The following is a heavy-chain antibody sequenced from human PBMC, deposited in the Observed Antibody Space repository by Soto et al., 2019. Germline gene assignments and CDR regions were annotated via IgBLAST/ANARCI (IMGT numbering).Heavy chain of an antibody. CDR1: GYTFNSYG. V-gene: IGHV1-18*04. CDR3: ARAHFLTGYYRLFDF. D-gene: IGHD3-9*01. J-gene: IGHJ4*02. CDR2: VSAFNGHT. Sequence: QVQLVQSGGEVKKPGASVKVSCKASGYTFNSYGIIWVRQDPGHGLEWMGWVSAFNGHTNFAQRFQGRVSMTTDTSTTTAYMELRGFTSDDTAVYYCARAHFLTGYYRLFDFWGQGALVTVSS.